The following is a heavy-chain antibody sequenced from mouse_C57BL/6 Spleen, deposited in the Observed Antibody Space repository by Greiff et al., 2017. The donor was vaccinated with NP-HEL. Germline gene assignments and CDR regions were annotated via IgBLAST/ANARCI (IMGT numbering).Heavy chain of an antibody. Sequence: VQLVESGAELAKPGASVKLSCKASGYTFTSYWMHWVKQRPGQGLEWIGYINPSRGYTKYTQTFKDKATLTADKSSSTAYMQLSSLTYEDSAVYYCARARFAYWGQGTLVTVSA. CDR1: GYTFTSYW. J-gene: IGHJ3*01. CDR2: INPSRGYT. V-gene: IGHV1-7*01. CDR3: ARARFAY.